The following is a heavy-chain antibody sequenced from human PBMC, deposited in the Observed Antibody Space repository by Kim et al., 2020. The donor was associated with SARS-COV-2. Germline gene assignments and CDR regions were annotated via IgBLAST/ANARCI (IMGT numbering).Heavy chain of an antibody. Sequence: NYAQKFQGRVTITADESTSTAYMELSSLRSEDTAVYYCARGPYSSGLVDYWGQGTLVTVSS. D-gene: IGHD6-19*01. V-gene: IGHV1-69*01. J-gene: IGHJ4*02. CDR3: ARGPYSSGLVDY.